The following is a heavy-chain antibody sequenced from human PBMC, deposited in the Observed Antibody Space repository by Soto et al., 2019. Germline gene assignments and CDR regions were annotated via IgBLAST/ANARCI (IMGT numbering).Heavy chain of an antibody. V-gene: IGHV3-30-3*01. Sequence: HPGGSLRLSCAASGFTFSSYAMHWVRQAPGKGLEWVAVISYDGSNKYYADSVKGRFTISRDNSKNTLYLQMNSLRAEDTAVYYCARAGAGGGNSPTRYYGMDVWGQGTTVTVSS. CDR3: ARAGAGGGNSPTRYYGMDV. CDR1: GFTFSSYA. D-gene: IGHD2-21*02. J-gene: IGHJ6*02. CDR2: ISYDGSNK.